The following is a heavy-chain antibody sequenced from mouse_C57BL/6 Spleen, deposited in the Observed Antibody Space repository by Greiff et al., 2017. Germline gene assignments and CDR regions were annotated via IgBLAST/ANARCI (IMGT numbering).Heavy chain of an antibody. V-gene: IGHV1-4*01. CDR3: ARSNYYGSSYEGDAMDY. CDR2: INPSSGYT. Sequence: VKLMESGAELARPGASVKMSCKASGYTFTSYTMHWVKQRPGQGLEWIGYINPSSGYTKYNQKFKDKATLTADKSSSTAYMQLSSLTSEDSAVYYCARSNYYGSSYEGDAMDYWGQGTSVTVSS. CDR1: GYTFTSYT. J-gene: IGHJ4*01. D-gene: IGHD1-1*01.